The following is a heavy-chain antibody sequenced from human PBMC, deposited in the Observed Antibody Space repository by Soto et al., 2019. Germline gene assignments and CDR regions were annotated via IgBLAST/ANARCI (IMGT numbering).Heavy chain of an antibody. CDR1: GGSISSGDYY. D-gene: IGHD3-22*01. J-gene: IGHJ6*02. CDR2: MYVGGTN. V-gene: IGHV4-30-4*01. CDR3: ARGTMMTGGLDV. Sequence: QVQLQESGPGLVKPPQTLSLTCRVSGGSISSGDYYWSWVRQPPGQGLEWIASMYVGGTNYYNASLKSRLTVSVDTSNNRFSLNLHSVTASDAAVYFCARGTMMTGGLDVWGQGTTVTVSS.